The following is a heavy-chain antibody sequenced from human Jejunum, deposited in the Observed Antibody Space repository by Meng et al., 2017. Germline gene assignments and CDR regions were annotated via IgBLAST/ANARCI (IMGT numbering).Heavy chain of an antibody. Sequence: ASVKVSCKASGYTFTSFGISWVRQAPGQGLEWMGWISIYNGNTNYAQKLQGRVTMTTDTSTSTAYMEMRSLRSDDTAVYYCARDGASFTMIRGPTYWGQGTLVTVSS. V-gene: IGHV1-18*01. CDR2: ISIYNGNT. D-gene: IGHD3-10*01. CDR1: GYTFTSFG. J-gene: IGHJ4*02. CDR3: ARDGASFTMIRGPTY.